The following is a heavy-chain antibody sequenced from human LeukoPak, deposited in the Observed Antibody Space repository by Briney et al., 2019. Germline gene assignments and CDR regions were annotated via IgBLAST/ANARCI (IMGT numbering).Heavy chain of an antibody. CDR3: ARFYGSGSWNDAFDI. CDR1: GFTFSDYY. CDR2: ISSSSSYT. J-gene: IGHJ3*02. D-gene: IGHD3-10*01. Sequence: PGGSLRLSCAASGFTFSDYYMSWIRQAPGKGLEWVSYISSSSSYTNYADSVKGRFTISRDNAKNSLYLQINGLRAEDTAVYYCARFYGSGSWNDAFDIWGQGTMVTVSS. V-gene: IGHV3-11*03.